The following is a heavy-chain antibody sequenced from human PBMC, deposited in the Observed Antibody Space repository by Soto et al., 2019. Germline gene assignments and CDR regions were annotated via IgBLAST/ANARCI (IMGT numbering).Heavy chain of an antibody. CDR1: GYTFTSYY. J-gene: IGHJ6*02. CDR3: ARGLVREDYYYGMDV. D-gene: IGHD3-10*01. V-gene: IGHV1-46*01. Sequence: ASVKVSCKASGYTFTSYYMHWVRQAPGQGLEWMGIINPGGGFTLYTENLQGRITMTSDTSTSTIYMELSSLRSEDTAVYYCARGLVREDYYYGMDVWGQGTTVTVS. CDR2: INPGGGFT.